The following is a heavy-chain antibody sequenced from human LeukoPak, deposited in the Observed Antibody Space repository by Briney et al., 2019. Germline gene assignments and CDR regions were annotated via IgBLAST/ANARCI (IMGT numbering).Heavy chain of an antibody. J-gene: IGHJ3*02. CDR2: IYYSGST. D-gene: IGHD2-15*01. CDR1: GGSISSYY. CDR3: ARLANSGPRDDAFDI. Sequence: PSETLSLTCTVSGGSISSYYWSWIRQPPGKGLEWIGYIYYSGSTNYNPSLKSRVTISVDTSKNQFSLKLSSVTAADTAVYYCARLANSGPRDDAFDIWGQGTMVTVSS. V-gene: IGHV4-59*08.